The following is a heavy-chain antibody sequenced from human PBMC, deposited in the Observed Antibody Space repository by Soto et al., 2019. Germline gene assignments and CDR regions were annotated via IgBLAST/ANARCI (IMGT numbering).Heavy chain of an antibody. V-gene: IGHV5-51*01. CDR2: IYPGDSDT. CDR1: GYSFTHYW. J-gene: IGHJ4*02. Sequence: GESLKISCKTSGYSFTHYWIAWVRQVPGKGLEWMGIIYPGDSDTRYSPSFQGQVTISADKSSRTAYLQWHSLKAPDTTKYYCEKRVIVCRSFDKWGQGTVVTVSS. CDR3: EKRVIVCRSFDK. D-gene: IGHD3-16*02.